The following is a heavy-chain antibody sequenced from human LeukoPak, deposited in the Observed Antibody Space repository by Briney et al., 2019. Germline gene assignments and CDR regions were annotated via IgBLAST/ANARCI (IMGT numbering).Heavy chain of an antibody. Sequence: PSETLSLTCTVSGGSISSSSYYWGWIRQPPGEGLEWIGSIFYSGSAYYNPSLKSRVAISVDTSKNQFSLKLSSVTAADTAVYYCARQGGTLNWFDPWGQGTLVTVSS. CDR1: GGSISSSSYY. CDR3: ARQGGTLNWFDP. V-gene: IGHV4-39*01. D-gene: IGHD1-7*01. CDR2: IFYSGSA. J-gene: IGHJ5*02.